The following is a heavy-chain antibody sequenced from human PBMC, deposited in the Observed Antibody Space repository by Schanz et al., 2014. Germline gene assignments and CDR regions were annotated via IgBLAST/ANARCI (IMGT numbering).Heavy chain of an antibody. V-gene: IGHV3-66*02. CDR1: GFTVSSNH. D-gene: IGHD2-15*01. J-gene: IGHJ4*02. Sequence: ESGGGLVQPGGSLRLSCAVSGFTVSSNHMSWVRQAPGKGLEWVSVIYSGIGAYYADSVKGRFTISRDNSKNTLYLQMNTLRAEDTAVYYCARDRGYCSGGSCLTFDYWGQGTLVTVSS. CDR2: IYSGIGA. CDR3: ARDRGYCSGGSCLTFDY.